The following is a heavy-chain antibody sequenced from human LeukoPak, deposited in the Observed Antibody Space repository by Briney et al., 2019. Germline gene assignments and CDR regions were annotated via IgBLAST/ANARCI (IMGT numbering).Heavy chain of an antibody. CDR2: ISYDGSNK. CDR1: GFTFSSYA. CDR3: ARDRSSTAMDYGMDV. Sequence: GGSLRLSCAASGFTFSSYAMHWVRQAPGKGLEWVAVISYDGSNKYYADSVKGRFTISRDNSKNTLYLQMNSLRAEDTAVYYCARDRSSTAMDYGMDVWGQGTTVTVSS. D-gene: IGHD5-18*01. J-gene: IGHJ6*02. V-gene: IGHV3-30-3*01.